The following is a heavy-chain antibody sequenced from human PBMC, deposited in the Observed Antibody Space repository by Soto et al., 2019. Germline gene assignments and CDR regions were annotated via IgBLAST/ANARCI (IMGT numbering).Heavy chain of an antibody. V-gene: IGHV4-61*01. CDR3: AIDGDRRNGACQGWLDP. Sequence: QVRLQESGPGLAKPSETLSLTCTVSGGSVRSGPYYWSWIRQSPGKGLEWIGYIHYSGSTNYNPSLKSRVTISVDTSKNQFSLKLTSVTAADTAVYFCAIDGDRRNGACQGWLDPWGQGTLVTVSS. J-gene: IGHJ5*02. CDR1: GGSVRSGPYY. D-gene: IGHD2-21*02. CDR2: IHYSGST.